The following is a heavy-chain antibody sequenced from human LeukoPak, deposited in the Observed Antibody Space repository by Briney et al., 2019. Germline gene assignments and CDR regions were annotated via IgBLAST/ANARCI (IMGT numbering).Heavy chain of an antibody. CDR3: AREHFTYYYCMDA. CDR2: ISDSSSTM. J-gene: IGHJ6*03. Sequence: GGSLRLSCVASGFPFSSYSMYWVRQAPGKGLQWVSYISDSSSTMNYEDSVKGRFTISRDNAKNSLFLQMNSLGADDTAVYYCAREHFTYYYCMDAWGKGTTVTVSS. V-gene: IGHV3-48*04. CDR1: GFPFSSYS. D-gene: IGHD3-3*02.